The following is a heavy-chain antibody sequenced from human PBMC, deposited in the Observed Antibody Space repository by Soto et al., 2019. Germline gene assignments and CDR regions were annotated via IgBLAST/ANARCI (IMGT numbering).Heavy chain of an antibody. D-gene: IGHD5-12*01. J-gene: IGHJ4*02. Sequence: EVQLVESGGGLVKPGGSLRLSCAASGFTFSSYSMNWVRQAPGKGLEWVSYISSSSSYIYYADSVKGRFTISRDNAKNALYLQMNRLRAEDTAVYYCAREVSKYSGYDFDYWGQGALVTVSS. CDR3: AREVSKYSGYDFDY. CDR1: GFTFSSYS. CDR2: ISSSSSYI. V-gene: IGHV3-21*01.